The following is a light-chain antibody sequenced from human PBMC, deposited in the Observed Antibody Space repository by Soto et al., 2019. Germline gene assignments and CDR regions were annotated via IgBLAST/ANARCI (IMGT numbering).Light chain of an antibody. Sequence: SYELTQSPSVSVAPGKTARITCGGNNIGSKSVHWYQQKPGQAPVLVIYYDSDRPSGIPERFSGSNSGNTATLTISRVEAGDEADYYCQVWDSSSDRAVFGGGTQLTVL. J-gene: IGLJ7*01. CDR3: QVWDSSSDRAV. V-gene: IGLV3-21*04. CDR1: NIGSKS. CDR2: YDS.